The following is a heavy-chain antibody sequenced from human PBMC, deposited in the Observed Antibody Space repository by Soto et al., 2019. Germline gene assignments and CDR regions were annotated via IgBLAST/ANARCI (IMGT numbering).Heavy chain of an antibody. Sequence: SGPTLVNPTQTLTLTCTFSGFSLSTSGVGVGWIRQPPGKALDWLALIYWDDDKRYSPSLKSRLTITKDTSKNQVVLTMTNMDPVDTATYYFAHSSYGGNSGAFDIWGQGTMVTVSS. J-gene: IGHJ3*02. D-gene: IGHD4-17*01. CDR2: IYWDDDK. CDR3: AHSSYGGNSGAFDI. V-gene: IGHV2-5*02. CDR1: GFSLSTSGVG.